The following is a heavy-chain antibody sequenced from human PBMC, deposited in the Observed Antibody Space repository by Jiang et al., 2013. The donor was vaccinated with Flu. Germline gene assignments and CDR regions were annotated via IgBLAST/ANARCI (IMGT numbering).Heavy chain of an antibody. J-gene: IGHJ6*02. CDR1: GVSISSYC. V-gene: IGHV4-59*08. D-gene: IGHD2-15*01. CDR3: ARMFDPRIYSTPGGRYYYYGMDV. Sequence: VSGVSISSYCWSWIRQSPGKGLEWIGFIYYGGSTNYNPSLKTRVTMSVDTSKSQFSLRLSSVTAADTAVYYCARMFDPRIYSTPGGRYYYYGMDVWGQGTTVTV. CDR2: IYYGGST.